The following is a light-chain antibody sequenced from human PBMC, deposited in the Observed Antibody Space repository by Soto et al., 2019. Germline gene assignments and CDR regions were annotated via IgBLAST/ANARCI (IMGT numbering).Light chain of an antibody. CDR3: QQRSNWPT. J-gene: IGKJ5*01. Sequence: EIVLTQSPATLSLSPGERATLSCRASQSVSSYLAWYQQKPGQARRLLIYDASNRATGIPARFSGSGSGTDFTLTISSLEPEDFAVYYCQQRSNWPTFVQGTRLEIK. CDR1: QSVSSY. CDR2: DAS. V-gene: IGKV3-11*01.